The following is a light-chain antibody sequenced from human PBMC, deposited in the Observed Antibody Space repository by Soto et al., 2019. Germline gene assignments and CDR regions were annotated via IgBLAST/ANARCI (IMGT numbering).Light chain of an antibody. CDR2: VAS. CDR1: QSIGKH. J-gene: IGKJ5*01. V-gene: IGKV1-39*01. Sequence: DIQMTQSPSFLSASVGDRVTITCRASQSIGKHLNWYQQKPGKAPKFLIYVASTLQSGVPSRFTGSGSGTDFTLTVNSLQAEDFATYYCQQSYASPTTFGQGTRLEIK. CDR3: QQSYASPTT.